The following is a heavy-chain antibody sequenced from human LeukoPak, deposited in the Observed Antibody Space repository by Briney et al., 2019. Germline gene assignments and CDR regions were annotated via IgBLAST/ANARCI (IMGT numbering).Heavy chain of an antibody. V-gene: IGHV3-64D*06. Sequence: GGSLRLSCSASGFTFSNYPMYWVRQAPGKGLEYVSAISTDGGSTYYADSVKGRFTISRDNSKNTLYLRMSSLRAEDTAMYYCVKDLRVGGDYWGQGTLVTVSS. J-gene: IGHJ4*02. CDR2: ISTDGGST. CDR1: GFTFSNYP. D-gene: IGHD3-16*01. CDR3: VKDLRVGGDY.